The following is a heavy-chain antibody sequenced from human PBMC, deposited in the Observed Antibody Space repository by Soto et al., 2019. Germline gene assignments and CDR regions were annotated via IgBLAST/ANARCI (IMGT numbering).Heavy chain of an antibody. D-gene: IGHD3-22*01. Sequence: SETLSLTCAVSGGSISSGGYSWSWIRQPPGKGLEWIGYIYHSGSTYYNPSLKSRVTISVDRSKNQFSLKLSSVTAADTAVYYCARDYYDSSGYYFDYWGQGTLVTLSS. CDR3: ARDYYDSSGYYFDY. CDR1: GGSISSGGYS. CDR2: IYHSGST. J-gene: IGHJ4*02. V-gene: IGHV4-30-2*01.